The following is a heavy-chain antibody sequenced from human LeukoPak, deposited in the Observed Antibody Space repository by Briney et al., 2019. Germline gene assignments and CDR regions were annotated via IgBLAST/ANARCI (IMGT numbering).Heavy chain of an antibody. Sequence: PSETLSLTCTVSGGSITSRSYHWGWIRQPPGKGLEWIGSISESGSAYYNPSLESRVTISVDTSKTQFSLKLSSMTAADTAVYYCAKTCRPAPFDYWGQGTLVTVSS. J-gene: IGHJ4*02. D-gene: IGHD1-14*01. CDR3: AKTCRPAPFDY. CDR2: ISESGSA. V-gene: IGHV4-39*01. CDR1: GGSITSRSYH.